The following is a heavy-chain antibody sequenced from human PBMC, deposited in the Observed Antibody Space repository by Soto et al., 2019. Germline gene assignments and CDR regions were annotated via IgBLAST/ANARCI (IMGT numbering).Heavy chain of an antibody. CDR3: ASGAPKYYYTSSGYYPIDAFDI. CDR1: GGTFSSYA. V-gene: IGHV1-69*19. D-gene: IGHD3-22*01. J-gene: IGHJ3*02. Sequence: QVQLVQSGAEVKKPGSSVKVSCKASGGTFSSYAISWVRQAPGQGLEWMGGISPSFGTANYAHKFQGRVTITADEATSTAHMDQSSLRSEDTAVYYCASGAPKYYYTSSGYYPIDAFDIWGQGTMVTLSS. CDR2: ISPSFGTA.